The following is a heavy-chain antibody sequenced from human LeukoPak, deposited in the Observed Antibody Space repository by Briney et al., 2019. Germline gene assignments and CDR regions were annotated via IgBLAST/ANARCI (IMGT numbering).Heavy chain of an antibody. CDR2: ISGSGGVT. J-gene: IGHJ1*01. V-gene: IGHV3-23*01. CDR3: AKEVKSQYCSSTSCYHEYFQH. CDR1: GFTFISYA. D-gene: IGHD2-2*01. Sequence: GGSLRLSCAASGFTFISYAMNWVRQAPGKGLEWVSAISGSGGVTYYADSVQGLFTISRDNSENTLYLQMHSLRAEDTAVYYCAKEVKSQYCSSTSCYHEYFQHWGQGTLVIV.